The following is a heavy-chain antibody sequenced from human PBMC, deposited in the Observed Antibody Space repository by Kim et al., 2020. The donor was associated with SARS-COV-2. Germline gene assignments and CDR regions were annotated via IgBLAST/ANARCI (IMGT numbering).Heavy chain of an antibody. CDR3: AREERDMITFGGVNAFDI. CDR2: ISAYNGNT. CDR1: GYTFTSYG. V-gene: IGHV1-18*04. Sequence: ASVKVSCKASGYTFTSYGISWVRQAPGQGLEWMGWISAYNGNTNYAQKLQGRVTMTTDTSTSTAYMELRSLRSDDTAVYYCAREERDMITFGGVNAFDIWGQGTMVTVSS. D-gene: IGHD3-16*01. J-gene: IGHJ3*02.